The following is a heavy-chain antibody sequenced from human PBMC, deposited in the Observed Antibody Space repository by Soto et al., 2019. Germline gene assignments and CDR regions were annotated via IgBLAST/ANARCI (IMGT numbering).Heavy chain of an antibody. J-gene: IGHJ3*02. D-gene: IGHD3-22*01. CDR1: GYTFTSYG. V-gene: IGHV1-18*01. CDR3: ARVLYYCDSGGYVCHGAFDI. CDR2: ISAYNGNT. Sequence: QVQLVQSGAEVKKPGASVKVSCKASGYTFTSYGISWVRQAPGQGLEWMGWISAYNGNTNYAQKLQGRVTMTTDTSTSTAYMRMRSLRSDGTAVYYCARVLYYCDSGGYVCHGAFDIWGQGTMVTVSS.